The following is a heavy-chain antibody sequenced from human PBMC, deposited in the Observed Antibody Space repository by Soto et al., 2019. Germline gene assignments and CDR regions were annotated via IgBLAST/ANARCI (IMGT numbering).Heavy chain of an antibody. V-gene: IGHV4-4*07. CDR2: IYTSGST. Sequence: SETLSLTCTVSGGSISSYYWSWIRQPAGKGLEWIGRIYTSGSTNYNPSLKSRVTMSVDTSKNQFSLKLSSVTAADTAVYYCARDLSWGSYINWFDPWGQGTLVTVSS. J-gene: IGHJ5*02. CDR1: GGSISSYY. D-gene: IGHD1-26*01. CDR3: ARDLSWGSYINWFDP.